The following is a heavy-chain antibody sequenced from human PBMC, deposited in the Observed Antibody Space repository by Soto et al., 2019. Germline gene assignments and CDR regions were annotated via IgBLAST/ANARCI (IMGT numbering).Heavy chain of an antibody. Sequence: QVQLVQSGAEVKKPGASVKVSCKASGYTFSSYAITWVRQAPGQGLEWMAWISAYSGNTNYAQKFQGRVTMTTDTSTNTAYMELRSLSSDDPAVSYCARDSPPSDYWGQGTLVTVSS. J-gene: IGHJ4*02. CDR3: ARDSPPSDY. V-gene: IGHV1-18*01. CDR2: ISAYSGNT. CDR1: GYTFSSYA.